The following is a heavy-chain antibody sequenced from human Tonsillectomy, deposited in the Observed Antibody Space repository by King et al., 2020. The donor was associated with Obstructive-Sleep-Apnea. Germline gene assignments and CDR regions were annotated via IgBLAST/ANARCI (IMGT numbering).Heavy chain of an antibody. CDR3: ARDHDRERGIFDY. CDR1: GGSIGSGGFY. CDR2: IYNVETS. D-gene: IGHD3-10*02. V-gene: IGHV4-31*03. Sequence: QLQESGPGLVTPSQTLSLTCTVSGGSIGSGGFYWSWIRQLPGRDLEWIGYIYNVETSYYNPSLESRVTISADTSKDQFSLKLTSVTAADTAVYYCARDHDRERGIFDYWGQGTLVTVSS. J-gene: IGHJ4*02.